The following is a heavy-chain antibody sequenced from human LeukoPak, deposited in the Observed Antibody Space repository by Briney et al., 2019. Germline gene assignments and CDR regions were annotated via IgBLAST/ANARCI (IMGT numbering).Heavy chain of an antibody. D-gene: IGHD5-12*01. CDR2: IVASSRST. CDR1: GFSIGNSA. J-gene: IGHJ4*02. CDR3: AKGAYDYIEMGYFDY. V-gene: IGHV3-23*01. Sequence: GGSLRLACAPSGFSIGNSAMGWVRQAPGKGRGWGSFIVASSRSTFSAASVKGPFIISRDSFKNTLYLQMNSLRAEDMAVYYCAKGAYDYIEMGYFDYWGQGTLVTVSS.